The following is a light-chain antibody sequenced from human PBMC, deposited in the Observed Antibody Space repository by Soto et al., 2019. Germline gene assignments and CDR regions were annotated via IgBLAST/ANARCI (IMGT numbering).Light chain of an antibody. V-gene: IGKV1-39*01. CDR1: QSISNH. Sequence: DIQMTQSPSSLSASVEDRVILTCRASQSISNHLNWYQQKPGKAPKLLIFAASGLQSGVPSRFSGSRSGPDFTLTISSLQPEDFATYYCQQLNSYPLFGQGTKVDI. CDR3: QQLNSYPL. J-gene: IGKJ1*01. CDR2: AAS.